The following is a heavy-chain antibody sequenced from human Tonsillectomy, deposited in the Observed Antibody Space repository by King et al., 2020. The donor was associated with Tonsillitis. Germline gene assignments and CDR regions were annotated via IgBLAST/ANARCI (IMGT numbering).Heavy chain of an antibody. CDR1: GFTFSSYW. J-gene: IGHJ4*02. CDR2: IKQDGSEK. Sequence: EVQLVESGGGLVQPGGSLRLSCAASGFTFSSYWMSGVRQAPGRGLEGVANIKQDGSEKYYVDSAKGRFTISRDNAKHSLYLQMNSLRAEDKAVYYCARLSIRGRRIFDYWGQGTLVTVSS. CDR3: ARLSIRGRRIFDY. V-gene: IGHV3-7*01. D-gene: IGHD3-3*02.